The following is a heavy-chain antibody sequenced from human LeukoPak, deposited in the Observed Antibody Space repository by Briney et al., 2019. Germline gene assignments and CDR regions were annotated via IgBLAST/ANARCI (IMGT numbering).Heavy chain of an antibody. J-gene: IGHJ5*02. Sequence: PSETLSLTCTVSGGSISSYYWSWIRQPPGKGLEWIGYIYYSGSTNYNPSLKSRVTISVDTSKNQFSLKLSSVTAADTAVYYCARVGLAYAIGGWFDPWGQGTLVTVSS. V-gene: IGHV4-59*12. CDR3: ARVGLAYAIGGWFDP. D-gene: IGHD2-8*01. CDR2: IYYSGST. CDR1: GGSISSYY.